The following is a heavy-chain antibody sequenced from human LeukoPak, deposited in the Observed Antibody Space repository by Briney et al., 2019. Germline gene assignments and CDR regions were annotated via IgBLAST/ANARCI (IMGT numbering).Heavy chain of an antibody. D-gene: IGHD3-22*01. V-gene: IGHV4-39*01. CDR2: IYYSGTT. Sequence: PSETLSLTCTVSGGSISTSLYYWGWIRQPPGKGLEWIGSIYYSGTTYYNPSLRSRVTISIDTSKNQFSLELRSVTAADTAVYYCARLDYYDSKYYFDYWGQGTLVTVSS. CDR3: ARLDYYDSKYYFDY. CDR1: GGSISTSLYY. J-gene: IGHJ4*02.